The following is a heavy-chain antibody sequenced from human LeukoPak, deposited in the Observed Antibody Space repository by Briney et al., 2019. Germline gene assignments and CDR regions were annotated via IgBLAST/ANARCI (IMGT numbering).Heavy chain of an antibody. CDR3: AKERASRLPFDY. CDR1: GFTFSNYG. Sequence: PGGSLRLSCAASGFTFSNYGMNWVRQAPGKGLEWVTAISASGGNTYYVDSVKGRFTISRDNAKDTLYLQMNSLRAEDTALYYCAKERASRLPFDYWGQGTLVTVSS. J-gene: IGHJ4*02. D-gene: IGHD6-25*01. V-gene: IGHV3-23*01. CDR2: ISASGGNT.